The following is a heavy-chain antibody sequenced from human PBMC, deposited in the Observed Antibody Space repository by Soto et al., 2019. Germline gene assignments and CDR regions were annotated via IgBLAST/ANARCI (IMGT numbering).Heavy chain of an antibody. CDR1: GYTFTSYD. CDR2: MNPNSGNT. Sequence: GASVKVSCKASGYTFTSYDINWVRQATGQGLEWMGWMNPNSGNTGYAQKFQGRVTMTRNTSISTAYMELSSLRSEDTAVYYCAKAPYSSSPYYYGMDVWGQGTTVTVSS. J-gene: IGHJ6*02. D-gene: IGHD6-13*01. CDR3: AKAPYSSSPYYYGMDV. V-gene: IGHV1-8*01.